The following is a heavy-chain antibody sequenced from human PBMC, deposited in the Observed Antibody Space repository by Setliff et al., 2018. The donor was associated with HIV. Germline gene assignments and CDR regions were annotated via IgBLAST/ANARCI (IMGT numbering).Heavy chain of an antibody. Sequence: PSETLSLTCAVYGGSFSGYYWSWIRQPPGKGLEWIGEINHSGSTNYNPSLKSRVTISVDTSKNQFSLKLSSVTAADTAVYYCARHPPPEVRGDVTDYWGQGTLVTVSS. CDR2: INHSGST. V-gene: IGHV4-34*01. CDR3: ARHPPPEVRGDVTDY. D-gene: IGHD3-10*01. CDR1: GGSFSGYY. J-gene: IGHJ4*02.